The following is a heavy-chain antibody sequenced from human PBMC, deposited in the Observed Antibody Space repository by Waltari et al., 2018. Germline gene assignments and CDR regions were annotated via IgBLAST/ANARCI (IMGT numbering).Heavy chain of an antibody. CDR3: AKANRHSGQDNWFDP. CDR1: GFIFSNYG. V-gene: IGHV3-30*18. Sequence: QGQLVESGGGVVQPGRSLRLTCTASGFIFSNYGMHWVRQAPGKGLEWVAVISFDGLDKRYADSVKGRFTISRDNSKNTLFLELNSLTTDDTGVYFCAKANRHSGQDNWFDPWGHGAPVTVSS. D-gene: IGHD2-15*01. CDR2: ISFDGLDK. J-gene: IGHJ5*02.